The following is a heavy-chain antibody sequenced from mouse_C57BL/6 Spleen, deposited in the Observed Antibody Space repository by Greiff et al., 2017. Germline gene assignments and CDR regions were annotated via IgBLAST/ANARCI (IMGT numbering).Heavy chain of an antibody. CDR2: ITPNYGTT. V-gene: IGHV1-39*01. CDR3: ARTAQATSFAY. Sequence: EVQLQQSGPELVKPGASVKISCKASGYSFTDSNMNWVKQSNGQSLEWIGVITPNYGTTSYNQKFKGKATLTVDQSYSTADMQLNSLTSEDSAVYYGARTAQATSFAYWGQGTLVTVSA. D-gene: IGHD3-2*02. J-gene: IGHJ3*01. CDR1: GYSFTDSN.